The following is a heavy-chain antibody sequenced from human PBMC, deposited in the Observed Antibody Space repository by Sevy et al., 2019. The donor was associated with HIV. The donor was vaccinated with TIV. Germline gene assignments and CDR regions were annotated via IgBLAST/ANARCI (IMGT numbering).Heavy chain of an antibody. CDR1: GFTFINYG. V-gene: IGHV3-33*07. CDR2: VSSDESNK. D-gene: IGHD3-16*02. J-gene: IGHJ6*02. CDR3: ARDAQRLPLGELSRIPSARGGMDV. Sequence: GGSLRLSCAASGFTFINYGMYWVRQAPGKGLEWVAFVSSDESNKYYVESVKGRFTISRDNPKNTLYLQMNSLRPEDRAVYYCARDAQRLPLGELSRIPSARGGMDVWGQGTAVTVSS.